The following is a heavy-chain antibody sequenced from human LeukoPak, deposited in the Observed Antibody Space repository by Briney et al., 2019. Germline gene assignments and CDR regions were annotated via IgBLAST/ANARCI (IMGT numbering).Heavy chain of an antibody. J-gene: IGHJ4*02. CDR3: TTGAHIGGSYSIDY. D-gene: IGHD1-26*01. CDR2: FKSKTDGGTT. CDR1: GFTFSNAL. Sequence: PGGSLRLSCAASGFTFSNALMSWVRQAPGKGLEWVCLFKSKTDGGTTDYAAPGKGRFTISRDDSKNTMNLQMNSRKPEETAVYYCTTGAHIGGSYSIDYRGQGTLVSVSS. V-gene: IGHV3-15*01.